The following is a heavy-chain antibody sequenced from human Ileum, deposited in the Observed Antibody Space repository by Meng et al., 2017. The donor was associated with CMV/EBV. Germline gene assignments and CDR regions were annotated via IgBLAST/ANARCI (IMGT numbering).Heavy chain of an antibody. CDR1: GFTFSSYG. J-gene: IGHJ4*02. CDR3: AKEMRIAAAGFDY. D-gene: IGHD6-13*01. CDR2: IRYDGSNK. Sequence: ASGFTFSSYGMHWVRQAPGKGLEWVAFIRYDGSNKYYADSVKGRFTISRDNSKNTLYLQMNSLRAEDTAVYYCAKEMRIAAAGFDYWGQGTLVTVSS. V-gene: IGHV3-30*02.